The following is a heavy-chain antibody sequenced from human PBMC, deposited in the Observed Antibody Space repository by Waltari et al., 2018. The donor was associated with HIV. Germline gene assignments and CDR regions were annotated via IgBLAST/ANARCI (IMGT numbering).Heavy chain of an antibody. Sequence: EVQLVESGGGLVAPGGSLRISCAGSGFTFAAAWRNWVRRAPGKGLEWVARIKGKTDAGTRDFAAPVKGRFSISRNYLKNTVDLQMNNLKTEDTALYYCAAGTGRSDFDYWGQGTLVTVSS. J-gene: IGHJ4*02. D-gene: IGHD7-27*01. V-gene: IGHV3-15*01. CDR2: IKGKTDAGTR. CDR1: GFTFAAAW. CDR3: AAGTGRSDFDY.